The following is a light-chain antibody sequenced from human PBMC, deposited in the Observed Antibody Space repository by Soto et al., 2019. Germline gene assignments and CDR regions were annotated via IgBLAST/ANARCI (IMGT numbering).Light chain of an antibody. J-gene: IGLJ2*01. Sequence: QSALTQPASVSGSPGQSITISCTGTSSDIGNYNYVSWYQQHPGKAPKLIIFDVSNRPSGVSNRFFGSKSGNTASLTISGLQAEDEAAYYCSSYTSSSTLDVVFGGGTKLTVL. CDR3: SSYTSSSTLDVV. V-gene: IGLV2-14*01. CDR2: DVS. CDR1: SSDIGNYNY.